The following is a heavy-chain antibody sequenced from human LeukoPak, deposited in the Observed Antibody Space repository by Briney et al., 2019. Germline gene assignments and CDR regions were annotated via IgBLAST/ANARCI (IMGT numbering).Heavy chain of an antibody. D-gene: IGHD6-13*01. CDR1: GFTFSSYA. J-gene: IGHJ5*02. CDR2: ISGSGGNT. Sequence: GGSLRLSCAASGFTFSSYAMSWVRQAPGKGLEWISGISGSGGNTNYADSVLGRLTISRDNSKNTLYLQMKSLRAEDTALYYCTRGDKQLVFERRKGGFDPWGQGTLVTVSS. CDR3: TRGDKQLVFERRKGGFDP. V-gene: IGHV3-23*01.